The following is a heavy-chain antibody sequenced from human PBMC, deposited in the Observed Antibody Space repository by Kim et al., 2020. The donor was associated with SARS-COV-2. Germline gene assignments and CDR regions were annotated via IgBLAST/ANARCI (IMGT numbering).Heavy chain of an antibody. CDR2: IYYSGST. V-gene: IGHV4-31*03. J-gene: IGHJ4*02. CDR1: GGSISSGGYY. D-gene: IGHD6-13*01. Sequence: SETLSLTCTVSGGSISSGGYYWSWIRQHPGKGLEWIGYIYYSGSTYYNPSLKSRVTISVDTSKNQFSLKLSSVTAADTAVYYCARSGAIAAAGHYYFDYWGQGTLVTVSS. CDR3: ARSGAIAAAGHYYFDY.